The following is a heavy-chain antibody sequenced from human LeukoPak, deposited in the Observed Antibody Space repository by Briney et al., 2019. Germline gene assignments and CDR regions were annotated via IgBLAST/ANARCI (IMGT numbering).Heavy chain of an antibody. V-gene: IGHV3-23*01. Sequence: GGSLRLSCAASGFTFSSYAMSWVRQAPGRGLEWVSAISGSGGSTYYADSVKGRFTISRDNSKNTLYPQMNSLRAEDTAVYYCAKGDYGDYEYAFDIWGQGTMVTVSS. J-gene: IGHJ3*02. CDR1: GFTFSSYA. CDR2: ISGSGGST. CDR3: AKGDYGDYEYAFDI. D-gene: IGHD4-17*01.